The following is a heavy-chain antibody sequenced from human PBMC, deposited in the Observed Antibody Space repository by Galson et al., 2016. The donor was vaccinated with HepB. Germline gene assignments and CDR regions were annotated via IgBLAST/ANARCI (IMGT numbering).Heavy chain of an antibody. CDR1: GYTFISYG. CDR3: ARDVGTTGYYYYGMDV. CDR2: ISPYNGNT. D-gene: IGHD1-26*01. V-gene: IGHV1-18*01. Sequence: SVKVSCKASGYTFISYGINWVRQAPGQGLECMGWISPYNGNTNYAQKVQGRATMTTDTSTSTAYLELRSLKSDDTAVYYCARDVGTTGYYYYGMDVWGQGTTVTVSS. J-gene: IGHJ6*02.